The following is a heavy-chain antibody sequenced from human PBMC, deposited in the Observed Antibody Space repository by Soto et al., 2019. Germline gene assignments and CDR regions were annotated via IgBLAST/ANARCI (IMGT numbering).Heavy chain of an antibody. Sequence: VASVKVSCKASGYTFTTFGLSWVRQAPGQGLEWMGWISAYNGNTNYAQKFQDRATVTTDTSTNTAYMELGSLRSDDTAVYYCARDTISMIVVTSPYYYNGLDFWGQGTKVTVSS. CDR3: ARDTISMIVVTSPYYYNGLDF. CDR1: GYTFTTFG. J-gene: IGHJ6*02. CDR2: ISAYNGNT. V-gene: IGHV1-18*01. D-gene: IGHD3-22*01.